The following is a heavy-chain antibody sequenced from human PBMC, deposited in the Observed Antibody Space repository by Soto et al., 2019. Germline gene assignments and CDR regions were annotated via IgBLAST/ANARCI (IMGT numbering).Heavy chain of an antibody. V-gene: IGHV4-59*01. CDR1: GGSISSYS. Sequence: QVQLQESGPGLVKPSETLSLTCTVSGGSISSYSWSWIRQPPGKGLEWIGPIYYRGSTNYNPSLKRQVTTTMDTSKTQFSLKRSLGPAADAAVYYWAGGTHGGYCSGGGCYSENDSWGQGTLVTVSS. CDR3: AGGTHGGYCSGGGCYSENDS. D-gene: IGHD2-15*01. CDR2: IYYRGST. J-gene: IGHJ5*02.